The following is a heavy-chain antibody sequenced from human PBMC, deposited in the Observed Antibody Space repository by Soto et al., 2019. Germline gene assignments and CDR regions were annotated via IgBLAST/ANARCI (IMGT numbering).Heavy chain of an antibody. CDR3: AASQLTGDHWFDP. V-gene: IGHV1-58*02. D-gene: IGHD7-27*01. CDR2: INPGSGNT. J-gene: IGHJ5*02. CDR1: GYTFTSYY. Sequence: SVKVSCKASGYTFTSYYMHWVRQAPGQRLEWIGRINPGSGNTNYAQKFQERVTMTRDMSTSTAYMELSSLRSDDTAVYYCAASQLTGDHWFDPWGQGTLVTVSS.